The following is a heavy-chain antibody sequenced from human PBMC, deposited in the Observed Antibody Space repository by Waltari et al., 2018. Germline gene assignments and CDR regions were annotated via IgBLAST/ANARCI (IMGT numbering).Heavy chain of an antibody. CDR2: MSGNGGVT. J-gene: IGHJ4*02. V-gene: IGHV3-23*01. D-gene: IGHD3-22*01. CDR1: GFTFRGYA. CDR3: TKRDYYDEKSFFPLFEY. Sequence: EVQLFESGGDLVQPGGSLRLSCVASGFTFRGYAMAWVRQAPGKGLEGASGMSGNGGVTYYADSVKGRFTISRHNAKNTVYLQMNSLRVEDTAIYFCTKRDYYDEKSFFPLFEYWGQGALVTVSS.